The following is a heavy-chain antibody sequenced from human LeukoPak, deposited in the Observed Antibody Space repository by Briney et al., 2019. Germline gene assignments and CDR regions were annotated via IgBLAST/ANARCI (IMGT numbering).Heavy chain of an antibody. CDR2: IYYSGST. CDR1: GGSISSYY. V-gene: IGHV4-59*01. Sequence: SETLSLTCTVSGGSISSYYWSWIRQPPGKGLEWIGYIYYSGSTNYNPSLKSRVTISVDTSKNQFSLKLSSVTAADTAVYYCARVDDSNGYYFDYWGQGTLVTVSS. J-gene: IGHJ4*02. CDR3: ARVDDSNGYYFDY. D-gene: IGHD3-22*01.